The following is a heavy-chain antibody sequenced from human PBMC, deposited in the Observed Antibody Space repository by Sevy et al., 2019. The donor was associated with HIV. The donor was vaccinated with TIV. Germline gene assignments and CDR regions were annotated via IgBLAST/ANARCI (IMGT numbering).Heavy chain of an antibody. CDR3: ARGVAVPAQGHLEY. CDR2: INPNSGAT. D-gene: IGHD2-2*01. Sequence: GESLKISCKASGYTFTVYSLHWVRQAPGQGLEWMGRINPNSGATNSAQKFQGRITMTRDTSISTAYMELSRLRSDDTAVYYCARGVAVPAQGHLEYWGQGTLVTVSS. J-gene: IGHJ4*02. CDR1: GYTFTVYS. V-gene: IGHV1-2*06.